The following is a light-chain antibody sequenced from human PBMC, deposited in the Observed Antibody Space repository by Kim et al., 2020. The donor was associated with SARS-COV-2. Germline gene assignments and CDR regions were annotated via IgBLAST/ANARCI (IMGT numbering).Light chain of an antibody. CDR1: SLRSYY. Sequence: ALGQTVRITCQGDSLRSYYASWYQQKPGQAPVLVIYGKNSRPSGIPDRFSASSSGNTASLTITGAQAEDEADYYCSSRDSSGNHWVFGGGTQLTVL. CDR2: GKN. J-gene: IGLJ3*02. V-gene: IGLV3-19*01. CDR3: SSRDSSGNHWV.